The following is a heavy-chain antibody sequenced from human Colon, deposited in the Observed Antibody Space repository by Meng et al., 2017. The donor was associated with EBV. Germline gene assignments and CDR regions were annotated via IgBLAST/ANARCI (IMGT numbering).Heavy chain of an antibody. CDR2: IHHSGST. J-gene: IGHJ4*02. CDR3: VRNYYFAF. V-gene: IGHV4-4*02. CDR1: GDSVTSVTW. Sequence: QVQLRESGPALVKPSETLSLTCAVSGDSVTSVTWWTWVRQPPGKGLEWIGEIHHSGSTAYNPSLESRVTISVDKSKNQFSLELTSVTAADTAVYFCVRNYYFAFWGQGTLVTVSS.